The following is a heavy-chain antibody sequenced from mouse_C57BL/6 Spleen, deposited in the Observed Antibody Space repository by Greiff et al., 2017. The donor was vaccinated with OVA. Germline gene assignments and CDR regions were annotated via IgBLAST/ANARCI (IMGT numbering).Heavy chain of an antibody. Sequence: QVQLQQPGAELVKPGASVKMSCKASGYTFTSYWITWVKQRPGQGLEWIGDIYPGSGSTNYNEKFKSKATLTVYTSSSTAYMQLRSLTSEDSAVYYCASRWLLPYYYAMDYWGQGTSVTVSS. V-gene: IGHV1-55*01. CDR1: GYTFTSYW. CDR2: IYPGSGST. J-gene: IGHJ4*01. D-gene: IGHD2-3*01. CDR3: ASRWLLPYYYAMDY.